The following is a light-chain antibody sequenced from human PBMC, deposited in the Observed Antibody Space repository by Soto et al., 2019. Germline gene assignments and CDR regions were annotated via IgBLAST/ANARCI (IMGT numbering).Light chain of an antibody. CDR2: AAS. CDR3: QKYISAPQT. CDR1: PGISNY. V-gene: IGKV1-27*01. J-gene: IGKJ4*01. Sequence: DIQMTQSPSSLSASVGDRVTITCRASPGISNYLAWYQQKPGKVPKLLIYAASTLQSGVPSRFSGSGSGTDFSLTISGLQPEDVATYYCQKYISAPQTFGGGTKVEIK.